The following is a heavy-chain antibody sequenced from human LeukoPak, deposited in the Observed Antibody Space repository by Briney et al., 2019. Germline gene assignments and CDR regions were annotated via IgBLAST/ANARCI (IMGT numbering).Heavy chain of an antibody. J-gene: IGHJ4*02. CDR3: ARGAPYYYDSSGYLFDY. D-gene: IGHD3-22*01. Sequence: PSETLSLTCTVSGGSINSYYWSWIRQPPGKGLEWIGYIYYSGSTNYNPSLKSRVTISVDTSKNQFSLKLSSVTAADTAVYYCARGAPYYYDSSGYLFDYCGQRTLVTVSS. CDR2: IYYSGST. CDR1: GGSINSYY. V-gene: IGHV4-59*01.